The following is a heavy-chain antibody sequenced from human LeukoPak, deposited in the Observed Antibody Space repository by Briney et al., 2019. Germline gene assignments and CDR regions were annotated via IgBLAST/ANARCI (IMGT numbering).Heavy chain of an antibody. CDR2: INHSGST. CDR1: GGSFSGYY. D-gene: IGHD3-9*01. CDR3: ARRMGILTGYYKGSYYFDY. J-gene: IGHJ4*02. Sequence: SETLSLTCAVYGGSFSGYYWSWIRQPPGKGLEWIGEINHSGSTNYNPSLKSRVTISVDTSKNQFSLKLSSVTAADTAVYYYARRMGILTGYYKGSYYFDYWGQGTLVTVSS. V-gene: IGHV4-34*01.